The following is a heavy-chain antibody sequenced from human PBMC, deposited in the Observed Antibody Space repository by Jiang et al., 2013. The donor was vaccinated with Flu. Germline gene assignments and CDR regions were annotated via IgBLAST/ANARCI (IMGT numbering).Heavy chain of an antibody. Sequence: SSYYWSWIRQPPRKGLEWIGYIYYSGSTNYNPSLKSRVTISVDTSKNQFSLKLSSVTAADTAVYYCARAWVVRGFDYWGQGTLVTVSS. J-gene: IGHJ4*02. CDR2: IYYSGST. CDR3: ARAWVVRGFDY. V-gene: IGHV4-59*01. CDR1: SSYY. D-gene: IGHD3-10*01.